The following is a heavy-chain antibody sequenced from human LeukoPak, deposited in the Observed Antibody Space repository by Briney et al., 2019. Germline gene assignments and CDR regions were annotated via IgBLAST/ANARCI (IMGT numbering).Heavy chain of an antibody. CDR1: GFTFSSYG. CDR2: IWYDGSNK. D-gene: IGHD6-19*01. CDR3: ARGPGYSSGWYYFDY. V-gene: IGHV3-33*01. J-gene: IGHJ4*02. Sequence: PGGSLRLSCAASGFTFSSYGMYWVRQAPGQGLEWVAVIWYDGSNKYYADSVKGRFTISRDNSKNTLYLQRNSLRAEDTAVYYCARGPGYSSGWYYFDYWGQGTLVTVSS.